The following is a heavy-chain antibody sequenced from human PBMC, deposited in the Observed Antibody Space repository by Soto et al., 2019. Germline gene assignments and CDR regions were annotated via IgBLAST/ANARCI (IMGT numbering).Heavy chain of an antibody. CDR2: IIPALGTT. CDR1: GGPFSSHT. Sequence: QDQLVQSGAEVKKPGSSVKVSCKAFGGPFSSHTFSWVRQAPGQGLEWMGRIIPALGTTTYAQKFRGRVTITADASVTTVYMELNSLRSEDTAVYYCARPDFGDYWYFGLWGRGTLVTVSS. J-gene: IGHJ2*01. V-gene: IGHV1-69*08. D-gene: IGHD4-17*01. CDR3: ARPDFGDYWYFGL.